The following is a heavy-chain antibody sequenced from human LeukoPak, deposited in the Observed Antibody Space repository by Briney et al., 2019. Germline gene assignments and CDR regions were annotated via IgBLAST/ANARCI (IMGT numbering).Heavy chain of an antibody. CDR1: GGTFSSYA. J-gene: IGHJ6*04. CDR3: ARREDVVVPAASYYYGMDV. Sequence: SVKVSCKASGGTFSSYAISWVRQAPGQGLEWMGGIIPIFGTANYAQKFQGRVTITADESTSTAYMELSSLRSEDTAVYYCARREDVVVPAASYYYGMDVWGKGTTVTVSS. V-gene: IGHV1-69*01. CDR2: IIPIFGTA. D-gene: IGHD2-2*01.